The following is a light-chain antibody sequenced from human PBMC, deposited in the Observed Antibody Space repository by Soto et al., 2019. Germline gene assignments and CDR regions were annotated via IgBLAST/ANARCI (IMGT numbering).Light chain of an antibody. J-gene: IGKJ2*01. CDR1: QSVNGNF. V-gene: IGKV3-20*01. Sequence: EIVLTQSPGTLSLSPGARATLSCRASQSVNGNFLAWYQQKPGQAPRLLIYAASSRATGVPDRFSGSGSGTDFSLTISRVEPEDFAVYFCQQYGSSLRTFGQGTKLEIK. CDR2: AAS. CDR3: QQYGSSLRT.